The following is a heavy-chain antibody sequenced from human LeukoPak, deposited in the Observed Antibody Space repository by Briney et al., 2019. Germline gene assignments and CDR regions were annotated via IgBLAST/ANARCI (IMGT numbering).Heavy chain of an antibody. CDR1: GFTFSSYG. Sequence: GRSLRLSCAASGFTFSSYGMHWVRQAPGKGLEWVAVISYDGSNKYYADSVKGRFTISRDNSKNTLYLQMNSLRAEDTAVYYCAKDLLTMVRGVPDYWGQGTLVTVSS. CDR2: ISYDGSNK. J-gene: IGHJ4*02. CDR3: AKDLLTMVRGVPDY. V-gene: IGHV3-30*18. D-gene: IGHD3-10*01.